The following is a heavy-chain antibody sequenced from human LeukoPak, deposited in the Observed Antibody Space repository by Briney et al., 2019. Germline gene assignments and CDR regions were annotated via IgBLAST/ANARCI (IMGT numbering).Heavy chain of an antibody. J-gene: IGHJ4*02. Sequence: GASVKVSCKASGYTFTSSGITWVRQVPGQGLEWMGWINVNKGNTNYSQNFQDRVIMTTDTPTSTAYMELRSLRSDDTAVYYCAKDYSFSVDGWGEGSLVSVSS. D-gene: IGHD2-15*01. CDR3: AKDYSFSVDG. CDR2: INVNKGNT. V-gene: IGHV1-18*01. CDR1: GYTFTSSG.